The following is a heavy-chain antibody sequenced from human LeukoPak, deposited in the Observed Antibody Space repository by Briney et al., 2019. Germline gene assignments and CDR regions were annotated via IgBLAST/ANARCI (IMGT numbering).Heavy chain of an antibody. V-gene: IGHV1-18*01. CDR3: ARDLYEAYSSSSPFDY. CDR1: GYTFTSYG. Sequence: ASVKVSCKASGYTFTSYGISWVRQAPGQGLEWMGWISAYNGNTNYAQKLQGRVTMTTDTSTSTAYMELRSLRSEDTAVYYCARDLYEAYSSSSPFDYWGQGTLVTVSS. CDR2: ISAYNGNT. J-gene: IGHJ4*02. D-gene: IGHD6-6*01.